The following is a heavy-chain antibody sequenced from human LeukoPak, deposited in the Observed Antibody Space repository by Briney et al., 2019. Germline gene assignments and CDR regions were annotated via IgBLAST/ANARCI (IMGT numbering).Heavy chain of an antibody. CDR1: GYTLTGYY. J-gene: IGHJ4*02. D-gene: IGHD5-18*01. CDR3: ARVDTAMVAGGGDY. CDR2: INPYTGDT. V-gene: IGHV1-2*02. Sequence: ASVKVSCKASGYTLTGYYIHWVRQAPGQGLEWMGWINPYTGDTNSAQKFQGRVTMTRDTSISTAYMELSRLRSDDTAVYYCARVDTAMVAGGGDYWGQGTLVTVSS.